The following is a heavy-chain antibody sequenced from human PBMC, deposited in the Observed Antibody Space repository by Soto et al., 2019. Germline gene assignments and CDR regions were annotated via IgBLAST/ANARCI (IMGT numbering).Heavy chain of an antibody. J-gene: IGHJ4*02. V-gene: IGHV3-11*06. Sequence: QVQLVESGGGLVMPGGSLRLACAASGFTCSVYSISWIRQAPGKGLEWVSYISSSSSYTNYADSVKGRFTISRDNDKNSLYLQKNSLRAEDTAVYYCARSGKLLQLQQLADYWGQGTLVTVSS. CDR2: ISSSSSYT. D-gene: IGHD6-13*01. CDR1: GFTCSVYS. CDR3: ARSGKLLQLQQLADY.